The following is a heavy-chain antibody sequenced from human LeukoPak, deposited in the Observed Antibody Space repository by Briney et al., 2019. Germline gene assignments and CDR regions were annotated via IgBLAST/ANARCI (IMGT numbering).Heavy chain of an antibody. V-gene: IGHV3-30*02. CDR2: IRFDATIK. D-gene: IGHD6-19*01. Sequence: GSLRLSCAASGFRLSDYGIHWVRQAPGKGLEWVAFIRFDATIKYYTDSVKGRFTISRDNSKNTVYFQMNSLRPEDTAVYHCARADYYFFMDVWGKGTTVTVSS. CDR1: GFRLSDYG. CDR3: ARADYYFFMDV. J-gene: IGHJ6*03.